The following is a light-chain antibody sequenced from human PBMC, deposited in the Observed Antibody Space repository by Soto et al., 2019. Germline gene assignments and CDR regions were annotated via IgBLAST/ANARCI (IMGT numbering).Light chain of an antibody. J-gene: IGLJ1*01. Sequence: QSVLTQPPSVSAAPGQKVTISCSGSSSIIGNNYVSWYQQLPGTAPKLLIYENNKRPSGIPDRFSGSKSGTSATLGITGLQTGDEADYYCGTWDSSLSVRVFGTGTKVTVL. CDR1: SSIIGNNY. CDR2: ENN. V-gene: IGLV1-51*02. CDR3: GTWDSSLSVRV.